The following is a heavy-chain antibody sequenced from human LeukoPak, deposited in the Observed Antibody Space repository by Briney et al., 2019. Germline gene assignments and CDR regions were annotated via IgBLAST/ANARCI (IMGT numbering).Heavy chain of an antibody. V-gene: IGHV3-23*01. CDR2: ITDSGGGT. CDR3: AKQDGSSWTYYYYYMDV. Sequence: PGGSLRLSCAASGFTFSNYAMSWVRQAPGKGLEWFSAITDSGGGTYSADSVKGRFTISRDNSKNTLYLQMNSLRAEDTAVYYCAKQDGSSWTYYYYYMDVWGKGTTVTVSS. J-gene: IGHJ6*03. CDR1: GFTFSNYA. D-gene: IGHD6-13*01.